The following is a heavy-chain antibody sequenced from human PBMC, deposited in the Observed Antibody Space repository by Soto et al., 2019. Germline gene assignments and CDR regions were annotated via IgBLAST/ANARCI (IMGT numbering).Heavy chain of an antibody. D-gene: IGHD2-21*02. Sequence: GGSLRLSCAASGFSFTNFAMSWVRQAPGKGLEWVAGIGASGDITWYADSVKGRLSISRDNSKNTLYLQLNSLRFEDTAVYYCAKDDFTDRGDDYFEYWGTGT. V-gene: IGHV3-23*01. CDR3: AKDDFTDRGDDYFEY. CDR2: IGASGDIT. J-gene: IGHJ4*02. CDR1: GFSFTNFA.